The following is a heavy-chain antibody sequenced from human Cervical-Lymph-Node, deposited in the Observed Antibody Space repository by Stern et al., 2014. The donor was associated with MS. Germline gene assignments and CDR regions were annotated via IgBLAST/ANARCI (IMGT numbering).Heavy chain of an antibody. V-gene: IGHV4-59*08. CDR3: ARHQATGYNYISYYYGLDV. Sequence: VQLVESGPGLVKPSETLSLTCTVSGGSISSYYWSWILQPPGKGLEWIGYIYINGNTNYNPSLKSPVTISVDASREHFSLKLSSVTAADTAVYFCARHQATGYNYISYYYGLDVWGQGTTVTVSS. D-gene: IGHD5-24*01. J-gene: IGHJ6*02. CDR2: IYINGNT. CDR1: GGSISSYY.